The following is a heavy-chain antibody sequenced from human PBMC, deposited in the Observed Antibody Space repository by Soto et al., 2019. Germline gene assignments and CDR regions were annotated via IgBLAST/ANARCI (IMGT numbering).Heavy chain of an antibody. CDR1: GFTFSSYA. V-gene: IGHV3-23*01. J-gene: IGHJ4*02. Sequence: GGSLRLSCAASGFTFSSYAMSWVRQAPGKGLEWVSAISGSGGSTYYADSVKGRFTISRDNSKNTLYLQMNSLRAEDTAVYYWAKDSGSWYGGSQALDYWGRESLVTVSS. CDR3: AKDSGSWYGGSQALDY. CDR2: ISGSGGST. D-gene: IGHD6-13*01.